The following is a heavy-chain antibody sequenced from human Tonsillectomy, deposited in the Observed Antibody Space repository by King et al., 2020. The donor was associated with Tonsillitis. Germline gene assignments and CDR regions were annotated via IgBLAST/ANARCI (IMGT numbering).Heavy chain of an antibody. Sequence: QLVQSGAEVKKPGASVKVSCKASGYNFRDYAISWVRQAPGQGLEWMGWISVYTGNKEYAQNIQGRVTMTTDSSTCTGYMELKSLTSDDTAMYYCARFGVDYYGSGRTVDYWGQGTLVTVSS. CDR3: ARFGVDYYGSGRTVDY. V-gene: IGHV1-18*01. D-gene: IGHD3-10*01. J-gene: IGHJ4*02. CDR1: GYNFRDYA. CDR2: ISVYTGNK.